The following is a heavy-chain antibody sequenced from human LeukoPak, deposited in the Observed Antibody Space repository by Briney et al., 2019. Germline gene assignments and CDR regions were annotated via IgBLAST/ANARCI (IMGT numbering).Heavy chain of an antibody. D-gene: IGHD4-17*01. J-gene: IGHJ2*01. CDR2: INPNSGGT. V-gene: IGHV1-2*02. Sequence: ASVKVSCKASGYTFTGYYMYWVRQAPGQGLEWMGWINPNSGGTNYAQKFQGRVTMTRDTSISTAYMELSRLRSDDTAVYYCARDNDYGDYYVYWYFDLWGRGTLVTVSS. CDR1: GYTFTGYY. CDR3: ARDNDYGDYYVYWYFDL.